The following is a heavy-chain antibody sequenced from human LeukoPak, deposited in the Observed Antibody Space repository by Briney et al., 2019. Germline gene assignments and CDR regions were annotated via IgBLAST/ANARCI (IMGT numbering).Heavy chain of an antibody. CDR2: INPSGGST. CDR1: GYTFTSYY. Sequence: GASVKVSCKASGYTFTSYYMHWVRQAPGRGLEWMGIINPSGGSTSYAQKFQGRVTMTRDTSTSTVYMELSSLRSEDTAVYYCARNRLGYCSGGSCWSGFDYWGQGTLVTVSS. D-gene: IGHD2-15*01. V-gene: IGHV1-46*01. CDR3: ARNRLGYCSGGSCWSGFDY. J-gene: IGHJ4*02.